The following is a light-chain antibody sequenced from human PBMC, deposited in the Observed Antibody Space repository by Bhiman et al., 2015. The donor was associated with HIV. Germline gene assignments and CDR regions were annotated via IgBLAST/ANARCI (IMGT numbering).Light chain of an antibody. CDR1: SSNIGSKF. Sequence: QSVLTQPPSASGTPGQRVSISCSGSSSNIGSKFVYWYQQLPGTAPKLLIYRNNQRPSGVPDRFSGSKSGTSATLGITGLQTGDEADYYCSSLTTSITYVFGTGTNVTVL. V-gene: IGLV1-47*01. J-gene: IGLJ1*01. CDR2: RNN. CDR3: SSLTTSITYV.